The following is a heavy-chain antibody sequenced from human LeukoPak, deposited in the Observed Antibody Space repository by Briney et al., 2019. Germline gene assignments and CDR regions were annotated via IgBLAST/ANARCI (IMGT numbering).Heavy chain of an antibody. J-gene: IGHJ3*02. CDR1: GFTYSDYW. CDR3: ARLPDLGLDTTAYRAFDI. Sequence: TGGSLRLSCAASGFTYSDYWMSWVRQAPGKGLEWVANIKEDGSKKDYVDYVKGRFTISRDNARNSLYLQMNSLRAEDTAVYYCARLPDLGLDTTAYRAFDIWGQGTMVTVSS. D-gene: IGHD3-16*01. V-gene: IGHV3-7*01. CDR2: IKEDGSKK.